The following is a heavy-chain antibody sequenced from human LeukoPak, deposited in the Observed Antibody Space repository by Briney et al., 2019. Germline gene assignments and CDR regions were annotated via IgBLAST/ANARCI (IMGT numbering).Heavy chain of an antibody. Sequence: SQTLSLTCTVSDDSISSGSYYWSWIRQPAGKGLEWIGRIYVTGTTNYNLSLKSRVTISINTSEMQFSLKLRSVTVEDTGVYYCARARLPYGPYFDSWGQGTLVAVSS. J-gene: IGHJ4*02. CDR2: IYVTGTT. D-gene: IGHD4-17*01. V-gene: IGHV4-61*02. CDR3: ARARLPYGPYFDS. CDR1: DDSISSGSYY.